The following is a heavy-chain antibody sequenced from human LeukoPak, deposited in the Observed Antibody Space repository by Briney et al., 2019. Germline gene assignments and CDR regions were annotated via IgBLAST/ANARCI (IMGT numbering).Heavy chain of an antibody. J-gene: IGHJ4*02. D-gene: IGHD4-23*01. Sequence: GGSLRLSCAASGFSVSEHYMNWIREAPGMGLEWVSAIYTNGNTYYTDSVRGRFTNSRDNFRNILYLQLDSLRGDDTAVYYCARDRPHGGHNGFDSWGQGTLVTVSS. CDR2: IYTNGNT. CDR1: GFSVSEHY. CDR3: ARDRPHGGHNGFDS. V-gene: IGHV3-53*01.